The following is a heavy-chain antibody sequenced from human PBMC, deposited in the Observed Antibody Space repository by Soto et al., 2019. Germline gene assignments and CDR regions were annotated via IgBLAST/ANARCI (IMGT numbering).Heavy chain of an antibody. CDR1: GGSVSSGNYY. D-gene: IGHD3-22*01. V-gene: IGHV4-61*01. Sequence: QVQLQESGPGLVKPSETLSLTCTVSGGSVSSGNYYWSWIRQPPGKGLEWIGYFYYTGSINYNPSLKSRVTISIDSSKNQFSLRLSSVTAADTAVYYCARSMVSSDGSNYSPFDYWGQGTLVTVSS. CDR3: ARSMVSSDGSNYSPFDY. J-gene: IGHJ4*02. CDR2: FYYTGSI.